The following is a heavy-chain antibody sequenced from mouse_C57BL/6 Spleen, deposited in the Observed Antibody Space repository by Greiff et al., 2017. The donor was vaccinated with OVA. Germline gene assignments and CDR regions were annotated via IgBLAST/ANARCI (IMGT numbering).Heavy chain of an antibody. D-gene: IGHD4-1*01. CDR3: ARWDWDGPWFAY. Sequence: QVQLKQPGAELVKPGASVKMSCKASGYTFTSYWITWVKQRPGQGLEWIGDIYPGSGSTNYNEKFKSKATLTVDTSSSTAYMQLSSLTSEDSAVYYCARWDWDGPWFAYWGQGTLVTVSA. V-gene: IGHV1-55*01. CDR2: IYPGSGST. J-gene: IGHJ3*01. CDR1: GYTFTSYW.